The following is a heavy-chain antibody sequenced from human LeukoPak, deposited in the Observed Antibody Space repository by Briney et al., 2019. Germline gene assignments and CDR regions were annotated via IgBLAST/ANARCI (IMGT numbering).Heavy chain of an antibody. J-gene: IGHJ5*02. V-gene: IGHV4-4*02. CDR1: GGSISRGNW. CDR3: ARLKRYCSSTSCYARATGWFDP. CDR2: INHSGST. Sequence: SGTLSLTCAVSGGSISRGNWWSWVRQPPGKGLEWIGEINHSGSTNYNPSLKSRVTISVDTSKNQFSLKLSSVTAADTAVYYCARLKRYCSSTSCYARATGWFDPWGQGTLVTVSS. D-gene: IGHD2-2*01.